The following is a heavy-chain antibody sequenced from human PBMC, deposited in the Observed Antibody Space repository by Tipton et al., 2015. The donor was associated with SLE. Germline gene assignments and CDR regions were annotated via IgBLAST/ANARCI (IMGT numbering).Heavy chain of an antibody. Sequence: GSLRLSCAASGFTFSSYSMNWVRQAPGKGLEWVSSISSSSSYIYYADSVKGRFTISRDNAKNSLYLQMNSLRAEDTAVYYCARGSRQWLVLPFDYWGQGTLVTVSS. J-gene: IGHJ4*02. V-gene: IGHV3-21*01. CDR3: ARGSRQWLVLPFDY. CDR1: GFTFSSYS. CDR2: ISSSSSYI. D-gene: IGHD6-19*01.